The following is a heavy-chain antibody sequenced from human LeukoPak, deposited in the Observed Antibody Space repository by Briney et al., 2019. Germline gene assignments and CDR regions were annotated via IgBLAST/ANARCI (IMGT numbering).Heavy chain of an antibody. Sequence: GGPLRLSCAASGFTFSSYAMSWVRQAPGKGLEWVSAISGSGGSTYYADSVKGRFTISRDNSKNTLYLQMNSLRAEDTAVYYCAKATGIAAAGPKESWGQGTLVTVSS. V-gene: IGHV3-23*01. D-gene: IGHD6-13*01. CDR2: ISGSGGST. J-gene: IGHJ4*02. CDR1: GFTFSSYA. CDR3: AKATGIAAAGPKES.